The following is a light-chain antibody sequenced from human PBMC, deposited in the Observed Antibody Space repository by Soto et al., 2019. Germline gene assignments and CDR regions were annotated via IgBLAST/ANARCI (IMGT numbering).Light chain of an antibody. CDR2: DVS. J-gene: IGLJ1*01. CDR1: SSDVGGFNY. CDR3: CSYAGSYSEV. V-gene: IGLV2-11*01. Sequence: SALTQPRSVSGSPGQSVTISCTGTSSDVGGFNYVSWYHQHPGTAPKLMIYDVSKRPSGVPDRFSGSKSGNTASLTISGLQAEDEADYYCCSYAGSYSEVFGTWTKVTVL.